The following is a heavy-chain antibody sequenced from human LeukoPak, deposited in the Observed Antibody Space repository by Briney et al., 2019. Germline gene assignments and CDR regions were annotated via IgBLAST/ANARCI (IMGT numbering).Heavy chain of an antibody. CDR2: INHSGST. J-gene: IGHJ5*02. D-gene: IGHD2-2*01. Sequence: SETLSLTCAVYGGSFSGYYWSWIRQPPGKGLEWIGEINHSGSTNYNPSLKSRVTISVDTSKNQFSLKLSSVTAADTAVYYCASGFLPAAKEVPYRYNWFDPWGQGTLVTVSS. V-gene: IGHV4-34*01. CDR3: ASGFLPAAKEVPYRYNWFDP. CDR1: GGSFSGYY.